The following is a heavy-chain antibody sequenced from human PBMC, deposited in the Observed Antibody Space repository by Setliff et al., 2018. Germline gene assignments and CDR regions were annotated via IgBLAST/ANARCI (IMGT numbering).Heavy chain of an antibody. J-gene: IGHJ5*01. CDR3: VRDRYGRNSDGSGVYNWFDS. V-gene: IGHV4-61*09. D-gene: IGHD2-15*01. Sequence: KASETLSLTCNVSGASISSGSHYWSWIRQSAGEKPTWIGHVYSTGSTNHNPSFESRVSISVDKSNNQFSLKMTSVTAADTAMYYCVRDRYGRNSDGSGVYNWFDSWGQGILVNRLL. CDR1: GASISSGSHY. CDR2: VYSTGST.